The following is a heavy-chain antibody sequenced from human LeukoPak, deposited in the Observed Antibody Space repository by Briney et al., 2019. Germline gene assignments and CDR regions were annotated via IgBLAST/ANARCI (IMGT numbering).Heavy chain of an antibody. CDR2: INPNSGGT. D-gene: IGHD3-22*01. Sequence: ASVKVSCKASGYTFTGYYMHWVRQAPGQGLEWMGWINPNSGGTNYAQKLQGRVTMTTDTSTSTAYMELRSLRSDDMAVYYCARERTQYYYDSSGYHYYYYYYMDVWGKGTTVTISS. V-gene: IGHV1-2*02. CDR1: GYTFTGYY. CDR3: ARERTQYYYDSSGYHYYYYYYMDV. J-gene: IGHJ6*03.